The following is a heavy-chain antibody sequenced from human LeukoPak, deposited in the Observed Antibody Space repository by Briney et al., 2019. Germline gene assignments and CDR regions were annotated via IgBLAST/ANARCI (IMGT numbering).Heavy chain of an antibody. CDR2: ISYDGHTK. CDR1: GFSFSNYG. CDR3: ARGGGSSLTRFDP. D-gene: IGHD1-26*01. J-gene: IGHJ5*02. V-gene: IGHV3-33*05. Sequence: GSLRLSCSVSGFSFSNYGMHWVRQAPGKGLEWVAVISYDGHTKNYVDFVKGRFTVSRDSSQNTLYLQMNSLRAEDTAVYYCARGGGSSLTRFDPWGQGTLVTVSS.